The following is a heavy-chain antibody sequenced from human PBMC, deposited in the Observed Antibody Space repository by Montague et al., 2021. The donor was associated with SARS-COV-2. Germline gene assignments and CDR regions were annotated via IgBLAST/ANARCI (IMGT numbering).Heavy chain of an antibody. D-gene: IGHD6-13*01. Sequence: CAISGDTVPSNRSAWNWIRQAPSRGLEWMGRTYYRSKWNNDYAVAVKSRITINPDTSKNQFSLQLNSVTHEDTAVYYCARGGSWLYYFDYWVQGTLVTVSS. CDR3: ARGGSWLYYFDY. CDR2: TYYRSKWNN. J-gene: IGHJ4*02. V-gene: IGHV6-1*01. CDR1: GDTVPSNRSA.